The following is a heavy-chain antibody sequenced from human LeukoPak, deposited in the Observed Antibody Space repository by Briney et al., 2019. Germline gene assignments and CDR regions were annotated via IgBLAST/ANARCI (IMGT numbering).Heavy chain of an antibody. J-gene: IGHJ6*02. CDR2: IYYSGST. V-gene: IGHV4-39*07. CDR1: GGSISSGDYY. CDR3: ARDPEGLDPEYYYGMDV. Sequence: PSETLSLTCTVSGGSISSGDYYWSWIRQPPGKGLEWIGSIYYSGSTYYNPSLKSRVTISVDTSKNQFSLKLSSVTAADTAVYYCARDPEGLDPEYYYGMDVWGQGTTVTVSS. D-gene: IGHD1-14*01.